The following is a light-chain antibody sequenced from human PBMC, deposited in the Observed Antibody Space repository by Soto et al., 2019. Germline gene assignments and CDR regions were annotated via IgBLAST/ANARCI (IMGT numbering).Light chain of an antibody. CDR3: CSYAGNSGV. V-gene: IGLV2-23*02. CDR1: SSDVGSYNF. Sequence: QSALTQPASVSGSPGQSIIISCTGTSSDVGSYNFVSWYQQHPGKVPKLMIYEVSKRPSGVSNRFSGSKSGNTASLTISGLQPEDEADYYCCSYAGNSGVFGGGTKLTVL. CDR2: EVS. J-gene: IGLJ3*02.